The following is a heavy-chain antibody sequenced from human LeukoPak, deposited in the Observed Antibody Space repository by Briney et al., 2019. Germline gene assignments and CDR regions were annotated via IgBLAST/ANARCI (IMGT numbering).Heavy chain of an antibody. CDR1: GGPFRRYF. J-gene: IGHJ3*02. CDR3: ARVLDLSKRGLDAFDI. D-gene: IGHD3-16*01. V-gene: IGHV4-59*13. CDR2: VYYSGST. Sequence: PSETLSLTCTLSGGPFRRYFWRWTRRPPGRGREGLGYVYYSGSTNYNTSLKSRVTRSVDTSKKPCALKLSSATAADTDVYYCARVLDLSKRGLDAFDIWGQGTMVTVSS.